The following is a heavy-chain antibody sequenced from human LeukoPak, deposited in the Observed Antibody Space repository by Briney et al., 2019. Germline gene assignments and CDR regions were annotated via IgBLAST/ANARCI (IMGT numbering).Heavy chain of an antibody. CDR3: AKDINYCTTTSCPPNYYYYFGMDV. J-gene: IGHJ6*02. V-gene: IGHV3-30*18. CDR1: GFTFSSYG. Sequence: PGGSLRLSCAASGFTFSSYGIHWVRQAPSKGLEWVAVISYDGSNQYYADSVKGRFTVSRDNSKNTLFLQINSLRAEDTAVYYCAKDINYCTTTSCPPNYYYYFGMDVWGQGTTVTVSS. D-gene: IGHD2/OR15-2a*01. CDR2: ISYDGSNQ.